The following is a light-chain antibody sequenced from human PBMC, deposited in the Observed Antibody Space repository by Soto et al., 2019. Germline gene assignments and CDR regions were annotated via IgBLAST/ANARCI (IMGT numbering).Light chain of an antibody. CDR3: SSYTSSSTYVV. CDR2: EVS. J-gene: IGLJ2*01. Sequence: QSALTQPPSASGSPGQSVAISCTGTSSDVGGYNYVSWYQQHPGKAPKLMIYEVSNRPSGVSNRFSGSKSGNMASLTISGLQAEDEADYYCSSYTSSSTYVVFGGGTKLTVL. V-gene: IGLV2-14*01. CDR1: SSDVGGYNY.